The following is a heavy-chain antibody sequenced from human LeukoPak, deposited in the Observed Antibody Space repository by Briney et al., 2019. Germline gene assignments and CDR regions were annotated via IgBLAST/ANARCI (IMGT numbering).Heavy chain of an antibody. D-gene: IGHD3-9*01. CDR2: IYSGGTT. CDR3: VVGPYDIADY. CDR1: GFTVSSNY. Sequence: GGSLRLSCAASGFTVSSNYMSWVRQAPGKGLEWVSLIYSGGTTYYADSVKGRFTFSRDNSKSTLYLQMNSLRAEDTAVYYCVVGPYDIADYWGQGTLVTVSS. J-gene: IGHJ4*02. V-gene: IGHV3-66*01.